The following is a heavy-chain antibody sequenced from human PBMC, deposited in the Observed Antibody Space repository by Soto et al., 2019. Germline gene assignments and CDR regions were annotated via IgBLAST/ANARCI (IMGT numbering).Heavy chain of an antibody. D-gene: IGHD1-26*01. CDR1: GFTFSSYG. CDR2: ISYDGSNK. V-gene: IGHV3-30*18. J-gene: IGHJ5*02. Sequence: QVQLVESGGGVVQPGRSLRLSCAASGFTFSSYGMHWVRQAPGKGLEWVAVISYDGSNKYYADSVKGRFTISRDNSKNTLYLQMNSLRAEDTAVYYCAKDSGSSSPWGQGTLVTVSS. CDR3: AKDSGSSSP.